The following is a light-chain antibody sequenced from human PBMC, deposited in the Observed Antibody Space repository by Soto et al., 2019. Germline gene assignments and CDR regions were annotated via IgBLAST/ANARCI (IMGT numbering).Light chain of an antibody. V-gene: IGLV1-51*02. Sequence: QSVLTQPPSVSAAPGQTVTISCSGSSSNIGNNYVSWYQQLPGTAPKLLIYENNKRPSGIPDRFSGSKSGTSATLGITGLQTGGEADYYCGTWDSSLTAVVFGGGTKLTVL. J-gene: IGLJ2*01. CDR3: GTWDSSLTAVV. CDR2: ENN. CDR1: SSNIGNNY.